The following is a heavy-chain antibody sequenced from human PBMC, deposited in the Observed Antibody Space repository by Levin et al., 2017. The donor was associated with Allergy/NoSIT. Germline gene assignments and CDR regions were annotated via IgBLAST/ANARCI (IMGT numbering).Heavy chain of an antibody. V-gene: IGHV4-4*02. J-gene: IGHJ5*02. CDR3: ARALKIYCSGGRCHSGNWFDP. Sequence: SETLSLTCGVSAGSITTSNWWSWVRQPPGKGLEWIGEIYHSGSTKYNPSLKSRVTISVDKSKNQFSLELSSVTAADTAVYYCARALKIYCSGGRCHSGNWFDPWGQGTLVTVSS. D-gene: IGHD2-15*01. CDR1: AGSITTSNW. CDR2: IYHSGST.